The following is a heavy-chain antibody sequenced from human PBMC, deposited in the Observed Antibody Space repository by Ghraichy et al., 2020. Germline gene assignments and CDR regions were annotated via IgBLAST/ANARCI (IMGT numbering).Heavy chain of an antibody. V-gene: IGHV3-30-3*01. CDR3: ARKSITMIGVWAVAFDI. Sequence: GGSLRLSCAASGFTFSSYAMHWVRQAPGKGLEWVAVISYDGSNKYYADSVKGRFTISRENSKNTLYLQMNSLRAEDTAVYYCARKSITMIGVWAVAFDIWGQGTMVTVSS. CDR2: ISYDGSNK. D-gene: IGHD3-22*01. CDR1: GFTFSSYA. J-gene: IGHJ3*02.